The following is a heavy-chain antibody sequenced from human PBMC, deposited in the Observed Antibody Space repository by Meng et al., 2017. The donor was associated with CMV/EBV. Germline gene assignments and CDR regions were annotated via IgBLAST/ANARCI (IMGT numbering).Heavy chain of an antibody. CDR3: ACSLTYPYY. Sequence: QLRLKRCGGGMWEASEALSLICAVGGGCFCRYYVSWFRQPPGEGLGWIGESNQSGSTDYNPSIKVRLTKSVETYKIQFALKLSSVSAADPAVYDCACSLTYPYYRGQGTLVTVSS. CDR2: SNQSGST. CDR1: GGCFCRYY. D-gene: IGHD2-15*01. J-gene: IGHJ4*02. V-gene: IGHV4-34*01.